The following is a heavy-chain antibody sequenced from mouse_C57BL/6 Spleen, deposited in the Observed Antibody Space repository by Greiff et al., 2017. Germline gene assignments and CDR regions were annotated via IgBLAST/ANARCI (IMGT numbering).Heavy chain of an antibody. CDR3: ARGSYGYDEAWFAY. D-gene: IGHD2-2*01. Sequence: VQLQQPGAELVKPGASVKLSCKASGYTFTSYWMHWVKQRPGQGLEWIGMIHPNSGSTNYNEKFKSKATLTVDKSSSTAYMQLSSLTSEDSAVYYCARGSYGYDEAWFAYWGQGTLVTVSA. CDR2: IHPNSGST. J-gene: IGHJ3*01. CDR1: GYTFTSYW. V-gene: IGHV1-64*01.